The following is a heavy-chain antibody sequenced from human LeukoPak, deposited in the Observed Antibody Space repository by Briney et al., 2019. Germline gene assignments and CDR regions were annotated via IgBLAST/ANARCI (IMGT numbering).Heavy chain of an antibody. CDR3: AFPVREPQL. V-gene: IGHV3-7*01. D-gene: IGHD3-10*01. CDR1: GFPFSTYY. Sequence: SGGSLRLSCTVSGFPFSTYYMGWLRQTTGEGLEWVAMIGNDGSDKYYVGSLKGRFTISRDNAKNSLFLQMSSLTAEDTALYYCAFPVREPQLWGRGTLVTVSS. J-gene: IGHJ1*01. CDR2: IGNDGSDK.